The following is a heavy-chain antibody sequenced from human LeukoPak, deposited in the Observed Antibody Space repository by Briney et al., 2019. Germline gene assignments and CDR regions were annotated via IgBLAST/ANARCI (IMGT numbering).Heavy chain of an antibody. CDR2: ISGSGYST. CDR3: AKEAGYSGYDYPDY. Sequence: GGSLRLSCAASGFTFSSYAMSWVRQAPGKGLEWVSAISGSGYSTYCADSVKGRFTLYRDNSKNTLYLQMNSLRAEDTAVYYCAKEAGYSGYDYPDYWGQGTLVTVSP. V-gene: IGHV3-23*01. J-gene: IGHJ4*02. CDR1: GFTFSSYA. D-gene: IGHD5-12*01.